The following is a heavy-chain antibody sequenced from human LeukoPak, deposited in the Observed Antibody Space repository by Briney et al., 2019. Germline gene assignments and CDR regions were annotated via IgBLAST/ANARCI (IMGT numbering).Heavy chain of an antibody. V-gene: IGHV1-18*01. D-gene: IGHD3-22*01. CDR1: GYTFTSYG. Sequence: ASVKVSCKASGYTFTSYGISWVRQAPGQGLEWMGWISAYNGNTNYAQKLQGRVTMTTDTSTGTAYMELRSLRSDDTAVYYCARAVLSYYYDSSGYSGVDYWGQGTLVTVSS. CDR3: ARAVLSYYYDSSGYSGVDY. CDR2: ISAYNGNT. J-gene: IGHJ4*02.